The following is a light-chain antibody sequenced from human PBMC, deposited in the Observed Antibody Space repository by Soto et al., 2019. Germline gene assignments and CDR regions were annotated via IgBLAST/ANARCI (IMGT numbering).Light chain of an antibody. V-gene: IGKV3-11*01. J-gene: IGKJ1*01. CDR3: QQRSNWPRT. CDR2: DAS. Sequence: EIVLTQSPATLSLSPGERATLSCRASQSVSSYLAWYQQKPGQAPRLLIYDASNRATGIPARFSGSGSGTDFTLTISRLEPEDFAVYYCQQRSNWPRTFRQGTKVEIK. CDR1: QSVSSY.